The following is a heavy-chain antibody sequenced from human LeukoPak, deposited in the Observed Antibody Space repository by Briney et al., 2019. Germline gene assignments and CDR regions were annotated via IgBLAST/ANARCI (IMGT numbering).Heavy chain of an antibody. V-gene: IGHV4-39*07. CDR3: ARLRVRGYGYGPWEGPAWVDY. Sequence: PSETLSLTCTVSGGSISSSSYYWGWIRQPPGKGLEWIGSIYYSGSTYYNPSLKSRVTISVDTSKNQFSLKLSSVTAADTAVYYCARLRVRGYGYGPWEGPAWVDYWGQGTLVTVSS. J-gene: IGHJ4*02. CDR2: IYYSGST. D-gene: IGHD5-18*01. CDR1: GGSISSSSYY.